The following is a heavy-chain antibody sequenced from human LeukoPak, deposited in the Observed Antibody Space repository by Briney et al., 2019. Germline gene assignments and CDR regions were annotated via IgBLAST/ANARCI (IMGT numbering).Heavy chain of an antibody. V-gene: IGHV3-30-3*01. CDR2: ISYDGSNK. J-gene: IGHJ4*02. D-gene: IGHD6-13*01. CDR3: ARGVAAAG. CDR1: GFTFSSYA. Sequence: PGGSLRLSCAASGFTFSSYAMHWVRQAPGKGLEWVAVISYDGSNKYYADSVKGRFTISRDNSKNTLYLQMNSLGAEDTAVYYCARGVAAAGWGQGTLVTVSS.